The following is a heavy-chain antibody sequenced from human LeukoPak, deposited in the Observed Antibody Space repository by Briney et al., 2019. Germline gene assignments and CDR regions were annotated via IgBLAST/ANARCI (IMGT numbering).Heavy chain of an antibody. CDR3: AKANGETYYDFWSGYSFDY. D-gene: IGHD3-3*01. V-gene: IGHV3-23*01. CDR1: GFTFSSYA. J-gene: IGHJ4*02. CDR2: ISGSGGST. Sequence: PGRSLRLSCAASGFTFSSYAMSWVRQAPGKGLEWVSAISGSGGSTYYADSVKGRFTISRDNSKNTLYLQMNSLRAEDTAVYYCAKANGETYYDFWSGYSFDYWGQGTLVTVSS.